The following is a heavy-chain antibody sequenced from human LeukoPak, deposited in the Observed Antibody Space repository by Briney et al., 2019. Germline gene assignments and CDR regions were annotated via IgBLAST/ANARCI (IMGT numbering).Heavy chain of an antibody. Sequence: GSVKVSCNASGYTFTSYDINWLRRATGQGLEGMGWMNPNSGNTGYAQKFQGRVTMTRNTSISTAYMKLSSLRSEDTAVYYCARGGGYSFWGQGTLVTVSS. V-gene: IGHV1-8*01. CDR1: GYTFTSYD. CDR3: ARGGGYSF. CDR2: MNPNSGNT. J-gene: IGHJ4*02. D-gene: IGHD5-18*01.